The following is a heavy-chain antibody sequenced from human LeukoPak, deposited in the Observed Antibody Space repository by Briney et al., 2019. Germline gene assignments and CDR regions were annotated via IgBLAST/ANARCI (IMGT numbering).Heavy chain of an antibody. D-gene: IGHD2-21*01. J-gene: IGHJ4*02. Sequence: GGSLRLSCAASGFTFSNFGMSWVRQAPEKGLEWVSSVTISGDNTYYAESVKGRFTISRDNSKNTLSLQMNSLRTEDTAVYYCARDRDWAFDYWGQGILVTVSS. V-gene: IGHV3-23*01. CDR2: VTISGDNT. CDR3: ARDRDWAFDY. CDR1: GFTFSNFG.